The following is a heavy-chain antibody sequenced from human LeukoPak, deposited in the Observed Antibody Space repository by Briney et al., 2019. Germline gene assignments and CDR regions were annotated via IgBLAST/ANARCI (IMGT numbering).Heavy chain of an antibody. V-gene: IGHV4-34*01. CDR3: AGGPRSSRFDY. J-gene: IGHJ4*02. Sequence: SETLSLTCAVYGGSFSGYYWSWIRQPPGKGLEWIGEINHSGSTNYHPSLKSRVTISVDTSKNQFSLKLSSVTAADTAVYYCAGGPRSSRFDYWGQGTLVTVSS. CDR1: GGSFSGYY. CDR2: INHSGST. D-gene: IGHD2-15*01.